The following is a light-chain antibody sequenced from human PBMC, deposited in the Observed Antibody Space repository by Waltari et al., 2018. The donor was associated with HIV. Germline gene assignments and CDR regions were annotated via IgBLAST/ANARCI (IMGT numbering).Light chain of an antibody. J-gene: IGKJ2*01. CDR3: QQCYSTPYT. V-gene: IGKV4-1*01. CDR2: WAS. Sequence: ILMTQSPDSLAVSLLYSSTINCKSSQSVLSSSNNKNYLTWYQQKPGQHTKLLLFWASTRQSGVPDRFSGSGSGADFTLTISSLQAEDVAVYYCQQCYSTPYTFGQGTKLEIK. CDR1: QSVLSSSNNKNY.